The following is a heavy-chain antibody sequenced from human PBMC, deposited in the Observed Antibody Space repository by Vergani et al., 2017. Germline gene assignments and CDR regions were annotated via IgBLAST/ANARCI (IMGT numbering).Heavy chain of an antibody. CDR3: NTSSSGYSSSWGDAFDI. D-gene: IGHD6-13*01. CDR2: IKSKTDGGTT. CDR1: GFTFSNAW. V-gene: IGHV3-15*01. J-gene: IGHJ3*02. Sequence: EVQLVESGGGLVKPGGSLRLSCAASGFTFSNAWMSWVRQAPGKGLEWVGRIKSKTDGGTTDYAAPVKGRFTISRDDSKNTLYLQMNSLKTEDTAVYYCNTSSSGYSSSWGDAFDIWGQGTMVTVSS.